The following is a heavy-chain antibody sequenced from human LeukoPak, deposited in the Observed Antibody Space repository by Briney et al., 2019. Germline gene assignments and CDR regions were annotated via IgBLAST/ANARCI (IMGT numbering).Heavy chain of an antibody. Sequence: AGESLRLSCAASGFIFSNNWMRWVRQAPGKGLEWVANIKRDVRDTNYVDSVKGRFTISRDKAKNSMYLEINCLRGEDTAMYYCARERIPAAGDCWGQGTLVTVSS. CDR2: IKRDVRDT. V-gene: IGHV3-7*01. CDR3: ARERIPAAGDC. CDR1: GFIFSNNW. D-gene: IGHD2-2*01. J-gene: IGHJ4*02.